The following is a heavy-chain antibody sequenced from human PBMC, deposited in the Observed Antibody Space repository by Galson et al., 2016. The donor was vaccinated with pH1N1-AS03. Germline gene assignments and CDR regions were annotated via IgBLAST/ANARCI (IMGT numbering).Heavy chain of an antibody. J-gene: IGHJ4*02. CDR2: IIAYIGNT. Sequence: SVKVSCKASGYTFSSYGFTWVRLAPGQGLEWMGWIIAYIGNTHYAQKFQGRVTITTDQSTNTVYMDLSSLISDDTAIYYCARDSPGVVREIAHWGQGTLVTVSS. V-gene: IGHV1-18*01. CDR1: GYTFSSYG. D-gene: IGHD2-21*01. CDR3: ARDSPGVVREIAH.